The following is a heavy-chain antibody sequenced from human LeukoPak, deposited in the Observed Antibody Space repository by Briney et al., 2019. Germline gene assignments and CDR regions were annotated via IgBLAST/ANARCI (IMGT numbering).Heavy chain of an antibody. Sequence: GGSLRLSCAASGFTFSSYGMHWVRQAPGKGLEWVAVIWYDGSNKYYADSVKGRFTISRDNSKNTLYLQMNSLRAEDTAVYYCARERAYYYDSSGGNWFDPWGQGTLVTVSS. V-gene: IGHV3-33*01. CDR1: GFTFSSYG. CDR2: IWYDGSNK. CDR3: ARERAYYYDSSGGNWFDP. D-gene: IGHD3-22*01. J-gene: IGHJ5*02.